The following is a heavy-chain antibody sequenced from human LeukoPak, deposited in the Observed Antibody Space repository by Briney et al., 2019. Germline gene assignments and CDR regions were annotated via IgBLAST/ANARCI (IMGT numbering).Heavy chain of an antibody. CDR2: ISAYNGNT. Sequence: ASVKVSCKASGYTFTSYGISWVRQAPGQGLEWMGWISAYNGNTNYAQKLQGRVTMTTDTSTSTAYMELRSLRSDDTAVYYCARASYGGNSEDYFDYWGQGTLVTVSS. V-gene: IGHV1-18*01. J-gene: IGHJ4*02. CDR3: ARASYGGNSEDYFDY. D-gene: IGHD4-23*01. CDR1: GYTFTSYG.